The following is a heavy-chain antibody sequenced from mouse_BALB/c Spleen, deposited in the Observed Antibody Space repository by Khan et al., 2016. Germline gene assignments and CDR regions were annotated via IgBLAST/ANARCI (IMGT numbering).Heavy chain of an antibody. CDR1: GYPFTDYY. CDR2: ISCYNGAT. V-gene: IGHV1S34*01. D-gene: IGHD2-2*01. J-gene: IGHJ2*01. CDR3: ARPHFGFDEGYYFDY. Sequence: LVKTGASVKISCKASGYPFTDYYMHWVRQSHGKSLEWIGYISCYNGATRYNQKFKDKATLTVDTSSSTAYMQFNSLTSEDSAVYYCARPHFGFDEGYYFDYWGQGTTLTVSS.